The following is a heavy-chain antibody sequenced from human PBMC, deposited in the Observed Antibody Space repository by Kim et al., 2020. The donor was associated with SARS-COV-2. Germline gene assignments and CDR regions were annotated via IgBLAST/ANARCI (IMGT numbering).Heavy chain of an antibody. Sequence: SETLSLTCSASGGSIRSGGKFWTWIRQHPAKGLEWIGYISYSGNSHYSPSLRSRVSISLQTSDNQFSLELTSVTAADTAVYYCARGQPLDYWGQGILVTV. V-gene: IGHV4-31*03. CDR1: GGSIRSGGKF. CDR2: ISYSGNS. J-gene: IGHJ4*02. CDR3: ARGQPLDY.